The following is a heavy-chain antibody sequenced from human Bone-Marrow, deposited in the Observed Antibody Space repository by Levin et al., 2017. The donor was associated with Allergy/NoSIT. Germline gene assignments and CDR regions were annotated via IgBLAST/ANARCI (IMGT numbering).Heavy chain of an antibody. V-gene: IGHV4-61*09. CDR1: GGFISSGGHY. Sequence: SQTLSLTCSVSGGFISSGGHYWSWVRQPSGKGLEWIGHIDATGSTTYNPSVESRVHISVDTSKNHFSLNLSSVTAADTAVYYCARVSAMVRGVTNIFGGRAAGAFDIWGQGTMVTVSS. CDR2: IDATGST. D-gene: IGHD3-10*01. CDR3: ARVSAMVRGVTNIFGGRAAGAFDI. J-gene: IGHJ3*02.